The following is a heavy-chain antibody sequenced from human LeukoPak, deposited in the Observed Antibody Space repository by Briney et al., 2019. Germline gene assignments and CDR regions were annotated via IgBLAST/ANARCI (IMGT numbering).Heavy chain of an antibody. CDR2: INPSGGST. V-gene: IGHV1-46*01. J-gene: IGHJ5*02. CDR3: ARDPRRYGSGSYGWFDP. D-gene: IGHD3-10*01. CDR1: GYTFAGYY. Sequence: GASVKVSCKASGYTFAGYYMHWVRQAPGQGLEWMGIINPSGGSTSYAQKFQGRVTMTRDTSTSTVYMELSSLRSEDTAVYYCARDPRRYGSGSYGWFDPWGQGTLVTVSS.